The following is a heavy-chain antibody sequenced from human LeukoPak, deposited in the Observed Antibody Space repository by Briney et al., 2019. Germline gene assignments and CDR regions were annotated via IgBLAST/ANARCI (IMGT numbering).Heavy chain of an antibody. V-gene: IGHV4-59*01. Sequence: SETLSLTCTVSGDSINNYYWSWIRQSPGKGLEWLGYIYYTGSTDYNPSLKTRVTISVDTSKHQVSLRLSSVTAADTAVYYCARADPISIKYYFDYWGQGTQVTVSS. CDR3: ARADPISIKYYFDY. CDR2: IYYTGST. D-gene: IGHD5-24*01. J-gene: IGHJ4*02. CDR1: GDSINNYY.